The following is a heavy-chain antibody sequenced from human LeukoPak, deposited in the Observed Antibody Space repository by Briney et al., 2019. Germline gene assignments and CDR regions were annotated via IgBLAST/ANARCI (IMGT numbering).Heavy chain of an antibody. J-gene: IGHJ6*02. CDR2: IYNGGST. CDR3: AIDRSTAAALYYYYGMDV. Sequence: GGSLRLSCAASGFTVSSNYMSWVRQAPGKGLEWVSVIYNGGSTYYADSVKGRFTISRDNSKNTLYLQMNSLRAEDTAVYYCAIDRSTAAALYYYYGMDVWGQGTTVTVSS. CDR1: GFTVSSNY. D-gene: IGHD6-13*01. V-gene: IGHV3-66*01.